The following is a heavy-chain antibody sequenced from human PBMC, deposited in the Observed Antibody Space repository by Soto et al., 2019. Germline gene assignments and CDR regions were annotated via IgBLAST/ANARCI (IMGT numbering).Heavy chain of an antibody. CDR2: IYYSGST. V-gene: IGHV4-30-4*01. J-gene: IGHJ3*02. D-gene: IGHD3-22*01. CDR3: ARVGYYDSSGYYSLDAFDI. Sequence: SETLSLTCTVSGGSISSGDYYWSWIRQPPGKGLEWIGYIYYSGSTYYNPSLKSRVTISVDTSKNQFSLKLSSVTAADTAVYYCARVGYYDSSGYYSLDAFDIWGHGTMVTVSS. CDR1: GGSISSGDYY.